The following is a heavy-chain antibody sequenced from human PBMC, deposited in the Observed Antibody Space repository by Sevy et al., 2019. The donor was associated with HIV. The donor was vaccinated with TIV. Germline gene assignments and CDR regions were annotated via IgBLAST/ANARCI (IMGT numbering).Heavy chain of an antibody. CDR1: GFTVSSNY. V-gene: IGHV3-53*01. D-gene: IGHD6-13*01. Sequence: GGSLRLSCAASGFTVSSNYMSWVRQAPGKGLEWVSVIYSGGSTYYADSVKGRFTISRDHSKNTLYLQMNSLRAEDTAVYYCAREEHSSSFFWGQGTLVTVSS. CDR2: IYSGGST. J-gene: IGHJ4*02. CDR3: AREEHSSSFF.